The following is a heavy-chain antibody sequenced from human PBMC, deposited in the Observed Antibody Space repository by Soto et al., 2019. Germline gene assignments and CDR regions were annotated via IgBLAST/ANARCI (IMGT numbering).Heavy chain of an antibody. V-gene: IGHV1-3*01. Sequence: ASVKVSCKASGYTFSTYAMHWVRQAPGQSLEWMGWINGGTGQTRYSQRFQDRVTITRVTSAKTTYMNLTSLRSEDTAVYYCARGKGMEENYYYYGMDIWGQGTTVTVSS. CDR1: GYTFSTYA. CDR2: INGGTGQT. CDR3: ARGKGMEENYYYYGMDI. J-gene: IGHJ6*02. D-gene: IGHD1-1*01.